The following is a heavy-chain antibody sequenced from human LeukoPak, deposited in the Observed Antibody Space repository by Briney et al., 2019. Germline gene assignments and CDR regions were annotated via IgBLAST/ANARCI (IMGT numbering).Heavy chain of an antibody. D-gene: IGHD3-3*02. CDR3: AKSSAESLAYYHHYGMDV. J-gene: IGHJ6*02. CDR2: ISGSGGST. Sequence: GGSLRLSCAASGFTFSSYAMSWVRQAPGKGLEWVSAISGSGGSTYYADSVKGRFTISRDNSKNTLYLQMNSLRAEDTAVYYCAKSSAESLAYYHHYGMDVWGQGTTVTVSS. V-gene: IGHV3-23*01. CDR1: GFTFSSYA.